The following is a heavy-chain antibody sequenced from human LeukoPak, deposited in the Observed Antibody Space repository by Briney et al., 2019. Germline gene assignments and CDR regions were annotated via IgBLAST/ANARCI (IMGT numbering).Heavy chain of an antibody. V-gene: IGHV2-5*02. D-gene: IGHD3-9*01. J-gene: IGHJ4*02. CDR2: IYWDDDK. CDR3: AHSPSHYDILTGYYLFDY. Sequence: SGPTLVKPTQTLTLTCTFSGFSLTTSGVGVGWIRQPPGKALEWLALIYWDDDKRYSPSLKSRLTITKDTPKNQVVLTMTKMDPVDTATYYCAHSPSHYDILTGYYLFDYWGQGTLVTVSS. CDR1: GFSLTTSGVG.